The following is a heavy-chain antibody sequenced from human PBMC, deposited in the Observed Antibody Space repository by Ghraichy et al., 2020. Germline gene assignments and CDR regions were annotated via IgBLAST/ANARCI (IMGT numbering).Heavy chain of an antibody. CDR1: GFTFSSYA. CDR2: ISGSGGST. Sequence: LSLTCAASGFTFSSYAMSWVRQAPGTGLEWVSAISGSGGSTYYADSVKGRFTISRDNSKNTLYLQMNSLRAEDTAVYYCAKEPGERGYWYFDLWGRGTLVTVSS. D-gene: IGHD7-27*01. V-gene: IGHV3-23*01. CDR3: AKEPGERGYWYFDL. J-gene: IGHJ2*01.